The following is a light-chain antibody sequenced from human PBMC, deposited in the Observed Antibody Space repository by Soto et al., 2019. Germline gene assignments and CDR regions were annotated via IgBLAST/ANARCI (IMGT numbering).Light chain of an antibody. Sequence: DIQMTQSPSSLSASVGDRVTITCRASQSISNYLNWYQQKPGKAPKLLIFATSSLQSGVPSRFSGSGSGTDFTLNISCLQPEEFATYYCQQSYSTPLFGGGTKVEVK. CDR3: QQSYSTPL. J-gene: IGKJ4*01. V-gene: IGKV1-39*01. CDR1: QSISNY. CDR2: ATS.